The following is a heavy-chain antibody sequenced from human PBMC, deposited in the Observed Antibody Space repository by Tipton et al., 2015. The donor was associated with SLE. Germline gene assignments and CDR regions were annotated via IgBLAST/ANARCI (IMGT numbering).Heavy chain of an antibody. CDR2: IYYSGSA. V-gene: IGHV4-39*01. J-gene: IGHJ1*01. CDR1: GGSISSSSYY. Sequence: TLSLTCTVYGGSISSSSYYWGWIRQPPGKGLEWIGSIYYSGSAFYNSSLRSRITMSVDSSRNRLTLKLNSVTAADTAVYYCAGSYDPGLYFQHWGQGTLVTVSS. D-gene: IGHD1-26*01. CDR3: AGSYDPGLYFQH.